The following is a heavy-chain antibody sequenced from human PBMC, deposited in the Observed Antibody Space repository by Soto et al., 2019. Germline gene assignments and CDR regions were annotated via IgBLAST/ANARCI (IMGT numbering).Heavy chain of an antibody. CDR3: ARGPTVGDI. Sequence: QVQLVQSGGEVKKPGASVKVSCKASGYTFNSYGISWVRQAPGQGLEWMGWIRVKNGNTNYAQNFQGRFTMTTDTSTSTAYMELRSLRSDGTAVYYCARGPTVGDIWGQGTMVTLSS. V-gene: IGHV1-18*01. J-gene: IGHJ3*02. CDR1: GYTFNSYG. CDR2: IRVKNGNT. D-gene: IGHD2-21*02.